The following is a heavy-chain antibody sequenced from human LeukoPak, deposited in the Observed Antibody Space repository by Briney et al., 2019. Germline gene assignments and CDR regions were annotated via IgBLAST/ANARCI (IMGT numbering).Heavy chain of an antibody. Sequence: GASVKVSCKASGYTFTSYGISWVRQAPGQGLEWMGWISAYNGNTNYAQKLQGRVTMTTDTSTSTAYMELRSLRSDDTAVYYCARDNYGSGSYYYGMDVWGQGTTVTVSS. D-gene: IGHD3-10*01. CDR2: ISAYNGNT. CDR1: GYTFTSYG. J-gene: IGHJ6*02. CDR3: ARDNYGSGSYYYGMDV. V-gene: IGHV1-18*01.